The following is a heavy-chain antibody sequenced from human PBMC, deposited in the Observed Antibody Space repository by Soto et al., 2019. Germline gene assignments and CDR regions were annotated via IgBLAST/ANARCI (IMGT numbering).Heavy chain of an antibody. CDR3: ASSGRNWNYGYYYYGMDV. V-gene: IGHV3-48*02. J-gene: IGHJ6*02. CDR2: ISSSSSTI. CDR1: GFTFSSYS. Sequence: GGSLRLSCAASGFTFSSYSMNWVRQAPGKGLGWVSYISSSSSTIYYADSVKGRFTISRDNAKNSLYLQMNSLRDEDTAVYYCASSGRNWNYGYYYYGMDVWGQGTTVTVSS. D-gene: IGHD1-7*01.